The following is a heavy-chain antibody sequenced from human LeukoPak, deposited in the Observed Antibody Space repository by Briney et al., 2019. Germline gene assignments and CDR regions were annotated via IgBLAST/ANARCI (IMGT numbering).Heavy chain of an antibody. V-gene: IGHV3-30*02. D-gene: IGHD2-2*01. CDR1: GFTFSNYG. CDR2: VRSDGGIK. CDR3: AKDLPAAYFDY. Sequence: GGSLRLSCAASGFTFSNYGIHWVRQAPGKGLEWVAFVRSDGGIKYYADSVKGRFTISRDNSRTTVYLQMNSLRAENTAVYHCAKDLPAAYFDYWGQGTLVTVSS. J-gene: IGHJ4*02.